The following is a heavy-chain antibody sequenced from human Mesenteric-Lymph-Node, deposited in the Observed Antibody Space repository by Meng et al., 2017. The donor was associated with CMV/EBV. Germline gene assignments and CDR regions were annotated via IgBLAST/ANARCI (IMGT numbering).Heavy chain of an antibody. CDR3: AKEYEARRTSILFADS. J-gene: IGHJ4*02. CDR1: GFAFSNYA. CDR2: ISDSGA. Sequence: GESLKISCEASGFAFSNYAMSWVRQVPGRGLEWVSGISDSGAFYVDSVKGRFTISRDNARNTLALQMNGLRSEDTAIYYCAKEYEARRTSILFADSWGQGPLVPVSS. D-gene: IGHD2-21*01. V-gene: IGHV3-23*01.